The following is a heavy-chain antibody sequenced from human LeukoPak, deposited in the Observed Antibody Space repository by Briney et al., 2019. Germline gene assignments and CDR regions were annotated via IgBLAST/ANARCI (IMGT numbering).Heavy chain of an antibody. J-gene: IGHJ4*02. CDR1: GFTFITFS. CDR3: ARMGIAAAGVDY. CDR2: ISSTSNTI. D-gene: IGHD6-13*01. Sequence: GGSLRLSCAASGFTFITFSMDWVRQAPGRGLQWLSYISSTSNTIYYADSLKGRFTISRDNAKNSLYLQIDSLSVEDTAVYYCARMGIAAAGVDYWGQGTLVTVSS. V-gene: IGHV3-48*01.